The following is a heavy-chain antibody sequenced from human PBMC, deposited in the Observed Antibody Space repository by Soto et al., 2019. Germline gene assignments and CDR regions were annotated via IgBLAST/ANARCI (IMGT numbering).Heavy chain of an antibody. CDR3: AGGRKGFGEFPHPYYYYYGMDV. J-gene: IGHJ6*02. CDR1: GGTFSSYA. D-gene: IGHD3-10*01. V-gene: IGHV1-69*06. Sequence: QVQLVQSGAEVKKPGSSVKVSCKASGGTFSSYAISWVRQAPGQGLEWMGGIIPIFGTANYAQKFQGRVTITADTSTSTASMELSSLRSEDTAVYYCAGGRKGFGEFPHPYYYYYGMDVWGQGTTVTVSS. CDR2: IIPIFGTA.